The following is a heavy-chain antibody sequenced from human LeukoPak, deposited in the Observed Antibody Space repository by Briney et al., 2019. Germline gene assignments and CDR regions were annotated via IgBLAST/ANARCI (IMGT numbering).Heavy chain of an antibody. D-gene: IGHD1-26*01. CDR2: IYPGYSDA. CDR3: ARRRDLYSGSYYPFDY. Sequence: GESLKISCRGSGYSFTNYWIGWVRQMPGKGLKWMVIIYPGYSDARYSPSFQGQVTISADKSISTDYLQWSSLKASDTAMYYCARRRDLYSGSYYPFDYWGQGTLVTVSS. CDR1: GYSFTNYW. V-gene: IGHV5-51*01. J-gene: IGHJ4*02.